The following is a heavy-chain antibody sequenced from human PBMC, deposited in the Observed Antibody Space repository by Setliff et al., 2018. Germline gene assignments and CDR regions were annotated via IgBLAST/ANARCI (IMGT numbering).Heavy chain of an antibody. CDR2: IYTDNGNT. Sequence: ASVKVSCKASGYTFSANAIHWVRQAPGQRLEWMGFIYTDNGNTKYSKNFQDRVAITRDTSASTAYMELSSLTTEDTAVYFCARGSRGFDYWGQGALVTVSS. J-gene: IGHJ4*02. CDR3: ARGSRGFDY. CDR1: GYTFSANA. V-gene: IGHV1-3*04.